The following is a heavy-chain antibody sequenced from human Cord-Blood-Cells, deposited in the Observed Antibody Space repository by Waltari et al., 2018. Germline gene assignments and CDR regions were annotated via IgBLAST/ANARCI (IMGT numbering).Heavy chain of an antibody. CDR1: AFTLSSYA. CDR3: SGELLNWFDP. J-gene: IGHJ5*02. Sequence: QVQLVESGGGVVQPGRSLRLSCAASAFTLSSYALHWVRQAPGKGLEWVEVISYDGSNKYYADSVKGRFTISRDNSKNTLYLQMNSLRAEDTAVYYCSGELLNWFDPWGQGTLVTVSS. V-gene: IGHV3-30-3*01. D-gene: IGHD1-26*01. CDR2: ISYDGSNK.